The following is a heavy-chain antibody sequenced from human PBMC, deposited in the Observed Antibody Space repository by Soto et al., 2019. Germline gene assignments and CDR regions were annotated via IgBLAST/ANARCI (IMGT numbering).Heavy chain of an antibody. J-gene: IGHJ4*02. V-gene: IGHV3-21*01. D-gene: IGHD3-10*01. CDR3: ARTYYYGSGSYGPVDY. CDR2: ISSSSSYV. CDR1: GFTFGNYW. Sequence: SLRLSCAASGFTFGNYWMHWVRQAPGKGLEWVSSISSSSSYVYYADSVKGRFTISRDNAKNSLYLQMNSLRAEDTAVYYCARTYYYGSGSYGPVDYWGQGTLVTVS.